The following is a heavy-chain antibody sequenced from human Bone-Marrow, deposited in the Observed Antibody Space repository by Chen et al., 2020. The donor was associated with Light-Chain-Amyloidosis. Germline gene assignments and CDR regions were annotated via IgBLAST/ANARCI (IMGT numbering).Heavy chain of an antibody. CDR1: GFNFSSFG. CDR3: TRKGGYFDF. V-gene: IGHV3-23*04. D-gene: IGHD3-10*01. CDR2: VSGSTVST. Sequence: EVQLVESGGGLVQPGGSLRLSCATSGFNFSSFGMSWVRPAPGKGLEWVSTVSGSTVSTYYAGALKGRFIISRDNSKSPLYLQMNSLRAGDTAVYFCTRKGGYFDFWGQGSLVTVSS. J-gene: IGHJ4*02.